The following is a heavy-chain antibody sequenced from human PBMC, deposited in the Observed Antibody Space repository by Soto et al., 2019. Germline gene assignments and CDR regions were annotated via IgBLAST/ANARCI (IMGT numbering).Heavy chain of an antibody. CDR1: DGSFSTYY. D-gene: IGHD3-9*01. J-gene: IGHJ4*02. Sequence: PSETLSLTCAVYDGSFSTYYWSWIRHPPGKGLEWIGEINHSGRTNYKSSLKSRVTISVDTSKNQFSLKLSSVTAADTAVYYCAGAARYYDILTGYSRSSFLDYWGQGTLVTVSS. CDR2: INHSGRT. V-gene: IGHV4-34*01. CDR3: AGAARYYDILTGYSRSSFLDY.